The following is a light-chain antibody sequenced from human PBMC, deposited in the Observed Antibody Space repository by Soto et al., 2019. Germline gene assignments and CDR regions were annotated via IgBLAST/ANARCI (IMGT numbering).Light chain of an antibody. CDR3: QQLNSYPRT. V-gene: IGKV1-9*01. CDR2: AAS. J-gene: IGKJ1*01. CDR1: QGISSY. Sequence: IQLTQSPSSLSASVGDRVTITCRASQGISSYLAWYQQKPGKAPKLLIYAASTLQSGFPSRFSGSGSGTDFTLTISSLQPEDFATYYCQQLNSYPRTFGQGTKVDIK.